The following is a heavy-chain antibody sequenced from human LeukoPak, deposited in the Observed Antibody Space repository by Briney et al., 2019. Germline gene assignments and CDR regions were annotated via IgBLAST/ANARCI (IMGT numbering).Heavy chain of an antibody. J-gene: IGHJ4*02. V-gene: IGHV3-23*01. D-gene: IGHD3-22*01. CDR1: GFTFSNYA. CDR3: AKNHFDRSGYVY. Sequence: PGGSLRLSCAASGFTFSNYAMSWVRQAPGKGLEWVSAITTRGGGTYYADSVKGRFTISRDNSKNTLYLQMDSLRAEDTAVYYCAKNHFDRSGYVYWGQGTLVTVSS. CDR2: ITTRGGGT.